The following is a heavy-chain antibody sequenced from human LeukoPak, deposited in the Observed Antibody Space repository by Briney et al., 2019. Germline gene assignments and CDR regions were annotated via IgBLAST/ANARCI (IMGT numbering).Heavy chain of an antibody. D-gene: IGHD3-10*01. CDR3: ARDAYYYGSGSYYNYEWFDP. CDR1: GFTFSSYS. CDR2: IKQDGSEK. V-gene: IGHV3-7*01. J-gene: IGHJ5*02. Sequence: GGSLRLSCAASGFTFSSYSMNWVRQAPGQGLEWVANIKQDGSEKYYVDSVKGRFTISRDNAKNSPYLQMNSLRAEDTAVYYCARDAYYYGSGSYYNYEWFDPCGQGTLVTVSS.